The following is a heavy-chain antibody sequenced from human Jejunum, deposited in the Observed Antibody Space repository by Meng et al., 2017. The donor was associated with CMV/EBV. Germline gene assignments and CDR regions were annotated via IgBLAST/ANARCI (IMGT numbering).Heavy chain of an antibody. Sequence: SGLTFGSFGMSWVRQAPGKGVGWVSAISGSGGSIYYAESVKGRFTISRDNSKNTLYLQMNSLRAEDTALYYCAKTQHFHFWSGRDSWGQGTLVTVSS. CDR2: ISGSGGSI. D-gene: IGHD3-3*02. J-gene: IGHJ4*02. V-gene: IGHV3-23*01. CDR3: AKTQHFHFWSGRDS. CDR1: GLTFGSFG.